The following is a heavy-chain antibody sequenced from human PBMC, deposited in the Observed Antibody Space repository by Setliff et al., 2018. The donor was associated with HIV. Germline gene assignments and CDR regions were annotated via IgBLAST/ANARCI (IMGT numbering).Heavy chain of an antibody. CDR1: GYSFTNHY. D-gene: IGHD5-12*01. CDR3: AGAGAWQRNALDI. Sequence: ASVKVSCKPSGYSFTNHYMHWVRQAPGQGLDWMGVINPTGGSTRNTQKFQGRVAMTRDTSTSTVYMELSSLRYEDTAVYYCAGAGAWQRNALDIWGQGTMVTVSS. V-gene: IGHV1-46*01. CDR2: INPTGGST. J-gene: IGHJ3*02.